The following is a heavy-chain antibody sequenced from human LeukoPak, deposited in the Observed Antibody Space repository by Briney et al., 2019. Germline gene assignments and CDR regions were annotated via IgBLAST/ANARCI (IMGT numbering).Heavy chain of an antibody. CDR1: GGSISSYY. J-gene: IGHJ4*02. CDR2: IYYSGST. CDR3: AREAGATTSPFDY. D-gene: IGHD1-26*01. V-gene: IGHV4-59*06. Sequence: SETLSLTCTVSGGSISSYYWSWIRQHPGKGLEWIGYIYYSGSTYYNPSLKSRVTISVDTSKNQFSLKLSSVTAADTAVYYCAREAGATTSPFDYWGQGTLVTVSS.